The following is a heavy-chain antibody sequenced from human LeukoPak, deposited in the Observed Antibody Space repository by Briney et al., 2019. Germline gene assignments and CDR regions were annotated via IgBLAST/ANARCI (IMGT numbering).Heavy chain of an antibody. D-gene: IGHD3-3*01. Sequence: GGSLRLSCAASGFTIRSYSMNWVRQVPGKGLEWFSSISISGSDIYYADSVKGRFTISRDNAKNSLYLQMNSLRAEDTAVYYCAKVQGAISGVVIYFYYGMDVWGRGTTVTVSS. V-gene: IGHV3-21*01. CDR2: ISISGSDI. J-gene: IGHJ6*02. CDR3: AKVQGAISGVVIYFYYGMDV. CDR1: GFTIRSYS.